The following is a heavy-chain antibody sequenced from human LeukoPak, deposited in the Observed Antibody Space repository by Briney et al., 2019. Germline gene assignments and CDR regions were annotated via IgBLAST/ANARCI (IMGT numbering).Heavy chain of an antibody. CDR3: AKDYYYGSGSQSRFDY. J-gene: IGHJ4*02. V-gene: IGHV3-11*01. Sequence: TGGSLRLSCAASGFTFSDFYMSWIRQAPGKGLEWVSYISSSGSAIYYADSVKGRFTISRDNAKNSLYLQMNSLRAEDTALYYCAKDYYYGSGSQSRFDYWGQGTLVTVSS. CDR1: GFTFSDFY. D-gene: IGHD3-10*01. CDR2: ISSSGSAI.